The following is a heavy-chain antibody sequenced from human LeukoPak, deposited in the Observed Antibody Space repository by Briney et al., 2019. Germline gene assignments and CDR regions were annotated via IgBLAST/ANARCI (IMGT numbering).Heavy chain of an antibody. CDR3: ARDSPTSHFDY. V-gene: IGHV4-61*02. CDR1: GGSISSGSYY. D-gene: IGHD1-26*01. J-gene: IGHJ4*02. CDR2: IYTSGST. Sequence: SQTLSLTCTVSGGSISSGSYYWSWIRQPAGKGLEWIGRIYTSGSTNYNPSLKSRVTISVDTSKNQFSLKLSSVTAADTAVYYSARDSPTSHFDYWGQGTLVTVSS.